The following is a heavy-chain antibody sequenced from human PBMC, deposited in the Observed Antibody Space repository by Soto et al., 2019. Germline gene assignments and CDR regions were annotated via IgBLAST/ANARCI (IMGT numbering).Heavy chain of an antibody. Sequence: ASVKVSCKASGYTFTSYGISWVRQAPGQGLEWMGWISAYNGNTNYAQKLQGRVTMTTDTSTSTAYMELRSLRSDDTAVYYCARAHSSWYKYYYYLDVWGKGTTVTVSS. CDR3: ARAHSSWYKYYYYLDV. J-gene: IGHJ6*03. CDR2: ISAYNGNT. D-gene: IGHD6-13*01. CDR1: GYTFTSYG. V-gene: IGHV1-18*01.